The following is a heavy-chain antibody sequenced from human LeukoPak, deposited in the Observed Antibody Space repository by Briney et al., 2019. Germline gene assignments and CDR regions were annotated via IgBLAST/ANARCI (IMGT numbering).Heavy chain of an antibody. V-gene: IGHV1-46*01. CDR3: ARENNYYDSRYYFDY. Sequence: GASVTVSCKASGYTFTSYYMHWVRQAPGQGLEWMGIINPSGGSTSYAQKFQGRVTMTRDTSTSTVYMELSSLRSEDTAVYYCARENNYYDSRYYFDYWGQGTLVTVSS. CDR2: INPSGGST. D-gene: IGHD3-22*01. J-gene: IGHJ4*02. CDR1: GYTFTSYY.